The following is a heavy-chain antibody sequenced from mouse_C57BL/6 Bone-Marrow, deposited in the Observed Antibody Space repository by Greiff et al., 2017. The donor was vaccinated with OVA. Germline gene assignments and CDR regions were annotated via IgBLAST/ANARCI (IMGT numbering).Heavy chain of an antibody. V-gene: IGHV1-76*01. Sequence: VMLVESGAELVRPGASVKLSCKASGYTFTDYYINWVKQRPGQGLEWIARIYPGSGNTYYNEKSKGKATLTAEKSSSTAYMQLSSLTSEDSAVYFCARADYYGSSYDAMDYWGQGTSVTVSS. CDR1: GYTFTDYY. D-gene: IGHD1-1*01. CDR3: ARADYYGSSYDAMDY. CDR2: IYPGSGNT. J-gene: IGHJ4*01.